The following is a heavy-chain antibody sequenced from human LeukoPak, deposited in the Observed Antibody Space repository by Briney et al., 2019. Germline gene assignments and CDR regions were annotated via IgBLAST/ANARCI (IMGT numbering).Heavy chain of an antibody. Sequence: GGSLRLSCAASGFIVSSNYMGWVRQAPGKGLEWVSVTYSSGSTYYPDSVKGRFTISRDESKNTLYLQMNSLRAEDTAVYYCTRLAVAYFDSWGQGTLVTVSS. J-gene: IGHJ4*02. CDR3: TRLAVAYFDS. D-gene: IGHD6-19*01. CDR2: TYSSGST. V-gene: IGHV3-66*04. CDR1: GFIVSSNY.